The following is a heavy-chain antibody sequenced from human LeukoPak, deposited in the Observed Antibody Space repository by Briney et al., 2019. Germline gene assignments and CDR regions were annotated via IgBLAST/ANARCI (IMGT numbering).Heavy chain of an antibody. D-gene: IGHD1-26*01. CDR1: GGSTSSYY. CDR2: ISTSGST. Sequence: SETLSLTCNVSGGSTSSYYWSWIRQPPGKGLEWIGYISTSGSTNYNPSLKSRVTISVDTSKDQFSLKLSSVTVADTAVYYCARLWRSSGSPTAFDIWGQGTMVTVSS. V-gene: IGHV4-4*09. J-gene: IGHJ3*02. CDR3: ARLWRSSGSPTAFDI.